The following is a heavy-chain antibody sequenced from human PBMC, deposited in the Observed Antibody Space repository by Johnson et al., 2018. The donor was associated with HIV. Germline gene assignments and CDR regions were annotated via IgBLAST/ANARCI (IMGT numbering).Heavy chain of an antibody. V-gene: IGHV3-30*02. CDR1: GFTFSNYG. CDR3: ATPQEVYSAFDI. CDR2: IQFDGSHK. J-gene: IGHJ3*02. D-gene: IGHD2-15*01. Sequence: QVQLVESGGGVVQPGGSLRLSCKASGFTFSNYGLHWVRQAPGKGLEWVTFIQFDGSHKYYAASVKGRFTISSDNSKITLYLQMNSMRAEDTAVYYCATPQEVYSAFDIWGQGTMVTVSS.